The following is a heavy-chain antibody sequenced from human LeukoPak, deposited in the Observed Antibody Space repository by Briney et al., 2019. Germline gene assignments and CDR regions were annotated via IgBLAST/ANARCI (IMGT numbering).Heavy chain of an antibody. CDR1: GFTFSRYT. CDR3: ARGRPHGNDY. Sequence: GGPLRLSCAASGFTFSRYTMNWVRQAPGKGLEWVSHISTSGSAMYYADSVKGRFSISRDNAKNTLYLQMNSLRVEDTAVYYCARGRPHGNDYWGQGTLVTVSS. CDR2: ISTSGSAM. J-gene: IGHJ4*02. V-gene: IGHV3-48*04. D-gene: IGHD4-23*01.